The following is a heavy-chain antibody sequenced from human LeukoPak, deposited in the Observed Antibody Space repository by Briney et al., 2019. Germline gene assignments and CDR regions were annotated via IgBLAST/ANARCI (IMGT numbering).Heavy chain of an antibody. CDR3: ASRMVDYDSSGRAPFVDY. Sequence: GGSLRLSCAASGFTFSSYWMSWVRQAPGKGLEWVANIKQDGSEKYYVDSVKGRFTISRDNAKNSLYLQMNSLRAEDTAVYYCASRMVDYDSSGRAPFVDYWGQGTLVTVSS. CDR2: IKQDGSEK. J-gene: IGHJ4*02. V-gene: IGHV3-7*01. CDR1: GFTFSSYW. D-gene: IGHD3-22*01.